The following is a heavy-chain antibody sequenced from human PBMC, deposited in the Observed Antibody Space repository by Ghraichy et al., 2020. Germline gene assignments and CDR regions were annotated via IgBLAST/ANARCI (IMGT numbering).Heavy chain of an antibody. CDR3: AKRHSSDWFYFDY. V-gene: IGHV3-23*01. CDR2: IGGSNGIT. Sequence: GESLNISCAASGFTFSSYAMSWVRQAPGKGLEWVSTIGGSNGITYYADSVKGRFTISRDNSKNTLYVQMNSLRAEDTAIYYCAKRHSSDWFYFDYWGQGTLVTVSS. CDR1: GFTFSSYA. J-gene: IGHJ4*02. D-gene: IGHD6-19*01.